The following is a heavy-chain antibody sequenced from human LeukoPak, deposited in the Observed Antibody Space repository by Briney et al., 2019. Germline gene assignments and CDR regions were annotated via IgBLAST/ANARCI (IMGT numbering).Heavy chain of an antibody. CDR1: GGSISSYY. V-gene: IGHV4-59*01. Sequence: SETLSLTCTASGGSISSYYWSWIRQPPGKGLEWIGYIYYSGSTNYNPSLKSRVTISVDTNKNQFSLKLSSMTAADTAVYYCAKRVLYILTGYYHFDYWLQGTVVTVSS. J-gene: IGHJ4*02. CDR2: IYYSGST. D-gene: IGHD3-9*01. CDR3: AKRVLYILTGYYHFDY.